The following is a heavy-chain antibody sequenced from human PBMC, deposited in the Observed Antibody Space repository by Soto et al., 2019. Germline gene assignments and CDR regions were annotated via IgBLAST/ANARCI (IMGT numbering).Heavy chain of an antibody. V-gene: IGHV1-3*01. J-gene: IGHJ6*02. Sequence: ASVKVSCKASGYTFTSYAMHWVRQAPGQRLEWMGWINAGNGNTKYSQKFRGRVAITRDTSASTAYMELSSLRSEDTAVYYCARDFTDYYYYGMDVWGQGTTVTVSS. CDR2: INAGNGNT. CDR3: ARDFTDYYYYGMDV. CDR1: GYTFTSYA. D-gene: IGHD3-16*01.